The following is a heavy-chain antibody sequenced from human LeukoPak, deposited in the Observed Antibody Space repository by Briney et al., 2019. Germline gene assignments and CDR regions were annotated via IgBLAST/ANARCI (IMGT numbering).Heavy chain of an antibody. D-gene: IGHD5-12*01. CDR2: IKEDGSVK. J-gene: IGHJ4*02. CDR3: ARDSTWRLDY. CDR1: GFTFSSHW. Sequence: GGSLRLSCTASGFTFSSHWMTWARQPPGKGLEWVANIKEDGSVKYYVDSVKGRFTISRDNTKNALYLQMNSLRADDTAVYFCARDSTWRLDYWGQGTLITVSS. V-gene: IGHV3-7*03.